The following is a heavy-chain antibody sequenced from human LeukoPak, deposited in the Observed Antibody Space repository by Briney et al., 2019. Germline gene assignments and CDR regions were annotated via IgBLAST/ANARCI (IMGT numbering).Heavy chain of an antibody. V-gene: IGHV3-23*01. CDR1: GFTFSSYA. D-gene: IGHD6-19*01. Sequence: PGGSLRPSCEAPGFTFSSYASSWVRQAPGRGLGWVQAISGSGGSTSYAAAVRGRSPISRAKSKNTRYLKMNSLRAEDTAVYYCAKVHSSAGRYPLLRGDPNYYFDYWGQGTLVTVSS. CDR3: AKVHSSAGRYPLLRGDPNYYFDY. J-gene: IGHJ4*02. CDR2: ISGSGGST.